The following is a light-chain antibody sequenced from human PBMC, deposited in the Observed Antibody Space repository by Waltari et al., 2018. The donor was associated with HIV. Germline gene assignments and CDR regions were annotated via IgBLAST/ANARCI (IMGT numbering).Light chain of an antibody. CDR3: QQRSTWPRT. J-gene: IGKJ3*01. CDR1: QSVSSY. Sequence: EIVLTQSPATLSLSPGERATLSYRASQSVSSYLAWYQQKPGQAPRLLIYDVSNRATGIPARFSGSGSGTDFTLTISSLEPEDFAVYYCQQRSTWPRTFGPGTKVDIK. V-gene: IGKV3-11*01. CDR2: DVS.